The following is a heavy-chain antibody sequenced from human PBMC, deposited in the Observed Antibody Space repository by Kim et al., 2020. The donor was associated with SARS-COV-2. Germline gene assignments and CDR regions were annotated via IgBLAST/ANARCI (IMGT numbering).Heavy chain of an antibody. CDR2: IYTGDSDT. CDR3: ARRNSGREYFDL. D-gene: IGHD6-19*01. CDR1: GYSYTRYW. V-gene: IGHV5-51*01. Sequence: GESLKISCEGSGYSYTRYWIGWVRQMPGKGLEWMGIIYTGDSDTRYGPSFQDQVTISADKSINTAYLQWSSLKASDTAIYYCARRNSGREYFDLWGRGTLVIVSS. J-gene: IGHJ2*01.